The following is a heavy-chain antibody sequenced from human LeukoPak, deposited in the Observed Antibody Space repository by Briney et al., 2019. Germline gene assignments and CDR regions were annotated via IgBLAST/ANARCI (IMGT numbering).Heavy chain of an antibody. CDR3: ARAPSTNLYDRRGFPRPTVTIPKHGFDY. J-gene: IGHJ4*02. CDR1: GYTFTSYD. CDR2: MNPNSGNT. V-gene: IGHV1-8*01. D-gene: IGHD4-17*01. Sequence: ASVKVSCKASGYTFTSYDINWVRQATGQGLEWMGWMNPNSGNTGYAQKFQGRVTMTRNTSISTAYMELSSLRSEDTAVYYCARAPSTNLYDRRGFPRPTVTIPKHGFDYWGQGTLVTVSS.